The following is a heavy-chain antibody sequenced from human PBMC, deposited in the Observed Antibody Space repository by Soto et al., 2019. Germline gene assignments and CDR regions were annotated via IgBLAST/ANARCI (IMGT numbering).Heavy chain of an antibody. CDR2: ISYDGSNK. J-gene: IGHJ4*02. V-gene: IGHV3-30*18. Sequence: PGGSLRLSCAASGFTFSSYGIHWVRQAPGKGLEWVAVISYDGSNKYYADSAKGRFTISRDNSKNTLYLQMNTLRVEDTAVYYCAKANGYSYGSAVDYWGQGT. CDR1: GFTFSSYG. D-gene: IGHD5-18*01. CDR3: AKANGYSYGSAVDY.